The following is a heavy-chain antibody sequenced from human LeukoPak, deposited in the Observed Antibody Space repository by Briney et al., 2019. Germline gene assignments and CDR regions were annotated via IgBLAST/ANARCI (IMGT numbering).Heavy chain of an antibody. CDR3: AKDRYSGLNTIDY. V-gene: IGHV3-30*18. CDR1: EFTFSTNG. D-gene: IGHD6-13*01. Sequence: AGSLRLSCAASEFTFSTNGMHWVRRAPGKGLEWVAVISYDGSYNSYADSVKGRFTISRDNSKSTLYLQMNSLRAEDTAVYYCAKDRYSGLNTIDYWGQGTLVTVSS. J-gene: IGHJ4*02. CDR2: ISYDGSYN.